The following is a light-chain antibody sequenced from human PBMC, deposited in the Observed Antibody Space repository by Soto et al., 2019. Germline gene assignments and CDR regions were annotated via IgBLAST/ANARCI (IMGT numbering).Light chain of an antibody. CDR3: CSYAXSYTWV. CDR1: SSDVGGYNY. J-gene: IGLJ1*01. V-gene: IGLV2-11*01. Sequence: QSALTQPRSVSGSPGQSVTISCTGTSSDVGGYNYVSWYQQHPGKAPKLMIYDVSKRPSGVPDRFSGSKSGNTASLTISGLQAXXEXXYYCCSYAXSYTWVFGTGTKVTVL. CDR2: DVS.